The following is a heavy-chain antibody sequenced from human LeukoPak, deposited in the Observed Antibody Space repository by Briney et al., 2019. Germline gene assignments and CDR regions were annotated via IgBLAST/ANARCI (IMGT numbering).Heavy chain of an antibody. CDR1: GGSVSSGSYY. J-gene: IGHJ3*02. Sequence: SESLSLTCTVSGGSVSSGSYYWRWIRQPPGTGLEWIGYIYYSGSTNYNPSLKSRVTISVDTSKNQFSLKLSSVTAADTAVYYCARAGGSGWHAFDIWGQGTMVTVSS. CDR3: ARAGGSGWHAFDI. D-gene: IGHD6-19*01. V-gene: IGHV4-61*01. CDR2: IYYSGST.